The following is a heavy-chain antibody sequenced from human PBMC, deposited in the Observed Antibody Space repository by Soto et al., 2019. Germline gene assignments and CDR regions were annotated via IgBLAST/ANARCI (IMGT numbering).Heavy chain of an antibody. CDR2: ISYDGSNK. CDR1: GFTFSSYG. V-gene: IGHV3-30*03. CDR3: ARGSGWSDY. J-gene: IGHJ4*02. D-gene: IGHD6-19*01. Sequence: PGGSLRLSCAASGFTFSSYGMHWVRQAPGKGLEWVAVISYDGSNKYYADSVKGRFTISRHNSKNTLYLQMNSLRAEDTAVYYCARGSGWSDYWGQGTLVTVSS.